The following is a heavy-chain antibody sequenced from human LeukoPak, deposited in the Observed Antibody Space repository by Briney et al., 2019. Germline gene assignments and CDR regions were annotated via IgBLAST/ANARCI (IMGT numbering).Heavy chain of an antibody. CDR3: ARATVTTKEYYFDY. CDR1: GASVSSFY. J-gene: IGHJ4*02. V-gene: IGHV4-34*01. CDR2: INHSGST. Sequence: SETLSLTCTVSGASVSSFYWSWIRQPPGKGLEWIGEINHSGSTNYNPSLKSRVTISVDTSKNQFSLKLSSVTAADTAVYYCARATVTTKEYYFDYWGQGTLVTVSS. D-gene: IGHD4-17*01.